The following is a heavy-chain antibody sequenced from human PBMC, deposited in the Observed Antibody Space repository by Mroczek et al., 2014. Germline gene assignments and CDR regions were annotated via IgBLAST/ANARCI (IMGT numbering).Heavy chain of an antibody. CDR3: ARDDSSGYHPIYYGMDV. CDR2: ISYDGSNK. Sequence: QVQLVESGGGVVQPGRSLRLSCAASGFTFSSYAMHWVRQAPGKGLEWVAVISYDGSNKYYADSVKGRFTISRDNSKNTLYLQMNSLRAEDTAVYYCARDDSSGYHPIYYGMDVWGQGTHGHRL. J-gene: IGHJ6*02. CDR1: GFTFSSYA. D-gene: IGHD3-22*01. V-gene: IGHV3-30-3*01.